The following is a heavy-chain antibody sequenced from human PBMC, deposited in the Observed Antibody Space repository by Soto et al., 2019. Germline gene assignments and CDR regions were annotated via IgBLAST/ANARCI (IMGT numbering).Heavy chain of an antibody. V-gene: IGHV3-53*01. CDR3: ARDTYPPYYYGSGSFYGMDV. J-gene: IGHJ6*02. D-gene: IGHD3-10*01. CDR2: IYSGGST. CDR1: GFTVSSNY. Sequence: EVQLVESGGGLIQPGGSLRLSCAASGFTVSSNYMSWVRQAPGKGLEWVSVIYSGGSTYYADSVKGRFTISRDNSKNTLYLQMNSLRAEDTAVYYCARDTYPPYYYGSGSFYGMDVWGQGTTVSVSS.